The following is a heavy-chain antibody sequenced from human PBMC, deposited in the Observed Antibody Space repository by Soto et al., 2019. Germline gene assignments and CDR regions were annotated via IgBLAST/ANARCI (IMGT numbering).Heavy chain of an antibody. J-gene: IGHJ4*02. D-gene: IGHD2-15*01. CDR3: ARTKCSGGSCDSWSLDY. CDR2: RYYSEST. V-gene: IGHV4-31*03. CDR1: DDSIKSGGYY. Sequence: SETPSLTCTVSDDSIKSGGYYWSWIRQLPGKGLEWIGHRYYSESTYYNPSLKSRVSISLDTSKNQFSLKPSFVTAADTAMYYCARTKCSGGSCDSWSLDYWGQGTPVTVSS.